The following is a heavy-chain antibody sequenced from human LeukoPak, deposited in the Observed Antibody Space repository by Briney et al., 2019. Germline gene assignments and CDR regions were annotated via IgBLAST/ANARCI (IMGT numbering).Heavy chain of an antibody. J-gene: IGHJ3*02. CDR2: INAYNGNT. V-gene: IGHV1-18*01. CDR1: GYTFTSSG. Sequence: ASVKVSRKASGYTFTSSGISWMRQAPGQGLEWMGWINAYNGNTNYAQKLQGRLTMTTGTSTTSAYMELRSLRSDDTAVYYCARRRSGSYWDAFDIWGQGTMVTVSS. D-gene: IGHD1-26*01. CDR3: ARRRSGSYWDAFDI.